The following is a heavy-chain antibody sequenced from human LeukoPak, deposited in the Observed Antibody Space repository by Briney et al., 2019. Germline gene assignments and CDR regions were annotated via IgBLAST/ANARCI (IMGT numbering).Heavy chain of an antibody. CDR1: GFTFSSYE. CDR2: ISSSGSTI. J-gene: IGHJ3*02. Sequence: GGSLRLSCAASGFTFSSYEMNWVRQAPGKGLEWVSYISSSGSTIYYADSVKGRFTISRDNAKNSLYLQMNSLRAEDTAVYYCARVGPTYYYDSSGYYDAFDIWGQGTMVTVSS. V-gene: IGHV3-48*03. CDR3: ARVGPTYYYDSSGYYDAFDI. D-gene: IGHD3-22*01.